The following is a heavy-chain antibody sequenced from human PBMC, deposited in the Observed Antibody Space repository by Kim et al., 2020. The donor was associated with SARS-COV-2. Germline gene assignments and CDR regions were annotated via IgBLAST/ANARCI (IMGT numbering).Heavy chain of an antibody. CDR1: GFTFSSYA. CDR3: ARDWGAYGDLGY. D-gene: IGHD4-17*01. J-gene: IGHJ4*02. V-gene: IGHV3-30*04. Sequence: GGSLRLSCAASGFTFSSYAMHWVRQAPGKGLEWVAVISYDGSNKYYADSVKGRFTISRDNSKNTLYLQMNSLRAEDSAVYYCARDWGAYGDLGYWGQGTLVTVSS. CDR2: ISYDGSNK.